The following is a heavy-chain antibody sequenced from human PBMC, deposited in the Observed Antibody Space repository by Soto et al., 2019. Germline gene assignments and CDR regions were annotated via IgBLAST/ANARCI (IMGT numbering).Heavy chain of an antibody. CDR2: IYYSGST. V-gene: IGHV4-31*03. J-gene: IGHJ1*01. CDR3: AIYDSSGSRGFQH. Sequence: SEALSLTCTVSGCSISSGGYYWSWIRQHPGKGLEWIGYIYYSGSTYYNPSLKSRVTISVDTSKNQFSLKLSSVTAADTAVYYCAIYDSSGSRGFQHWGQGTLVTVSS. CDR1: GCSISSGGYY. D-gene: IGHD3-22*01.